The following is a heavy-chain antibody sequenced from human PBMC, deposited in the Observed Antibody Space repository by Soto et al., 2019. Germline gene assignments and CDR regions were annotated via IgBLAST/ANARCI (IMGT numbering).Heavy chain of an antibody. V-gene: IGHV1-18*04. D-gene: IGHD3-10*01. CDR3: ARHPPTLPMPMALGASDI. Sequence: EASVEVACKASGYAFTSYGFTWVRQAPGQGIEWMGWISAYNGNTNYAQKLQGRVTMTTDTSTSTAYMELRSLRSDDTAVYSSARHPPTLPMPMALGASDISG. CDR2: ISAYNGNT. J-gene: IGHJ3*02. CDR1: GYAFTSYG.